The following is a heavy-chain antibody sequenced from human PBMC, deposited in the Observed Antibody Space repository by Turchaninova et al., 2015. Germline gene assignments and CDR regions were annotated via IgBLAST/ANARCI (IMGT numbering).Heavy chain of an antibody. CDR2: IWFSGKT. CDR3: ARHSPFDS. CDR1: GGPINSTTYY. J-gene: IGHJ5*01. V-gene: IGHV4-39*01. Sequence: QLQLQESGPGLVKPSETLSLTCSVSGGPINSTTYYWGWVRLPPGEGLEWIGSIWFSGKTYYNPSLKNRVTISIDASKSQFSLQVTSVTATDTAVYFCARHSPFDSWGQGTLVTVSS.